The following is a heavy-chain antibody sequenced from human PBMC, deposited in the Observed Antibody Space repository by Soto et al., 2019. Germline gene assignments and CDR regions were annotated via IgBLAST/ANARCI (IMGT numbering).Heavy chain of an antibody. V-gene: IGHV1-18*01. J-gene: IGHJ6*03. CDR3: ARAPSTRSYYDFWSGHPSYYYMDV. D-gene: IGHD3-3*01. CDR2: ISAYNGNT. CDR1: GYTSTSYG. Sequence: ASVKVSCKASGYTSTSYGISWVRQAPGQGLEWMGWISAYNGNTNYAQKLQGRVTMTTDTSTSTAYMELRSLRSDDTAVYYCARAPSTRSYYDFWSGHPSYYYMDVWGKGTTVTVSS.